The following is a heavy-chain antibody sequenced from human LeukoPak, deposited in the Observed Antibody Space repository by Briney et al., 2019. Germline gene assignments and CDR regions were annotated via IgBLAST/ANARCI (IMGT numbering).Heavy chain of an antibody. V-gene: IGHV4-39*07. CDR1: GGSISSSSYY. CDR3: AREVVVPAATYDY. CDR2: IYYSGST. D-gene: IGHD2-2*01. Sequence: PSETLSLTCTVSGGSISSSSYYWGWIRQPPGKGLEWIGSIYYSGSTYYNPSLKSRVTISVDTSKNQFSLKLSSVTAAETAVYYCAREVVVPAATYDYWGQGTLVTVSS. J-gene: IGHJ4*02.